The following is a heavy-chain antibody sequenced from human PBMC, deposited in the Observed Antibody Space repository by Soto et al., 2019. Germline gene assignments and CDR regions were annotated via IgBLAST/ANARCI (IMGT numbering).Heavy chain of an antibody. CDR2: IIPSFGPA. CDR1: GGTFSSYA. J-gene: IGHJ4*02. Sequence: QVQLVQSGAEVKKPGSSVKVSCKASGGTFSSYAISWVRQAPGQGLGWWGGIIPSFGPANYAQKFQGRVTITADESTSTAYMELSSLRSEDTAVYYCARAVRGYSYGAAYYFDYWGQGTLVTVSS. D-gene: IGHD5-18*01. CDR3: ARAVRGYSYGAAYYFDY. V-gene: IGHV1-69*01.